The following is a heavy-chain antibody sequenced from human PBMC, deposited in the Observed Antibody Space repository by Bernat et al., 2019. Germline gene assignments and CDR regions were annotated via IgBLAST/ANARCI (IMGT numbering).Heavy chain of an antibody. Sequence: QVQLVQSGAEVKKPGSSVKVSCKASGGTFSSYAISWVRQAPGQGLEWMGGIIPIFGTANYAQKFQDGVPITADESTSTAYMELSSLRSEDTAVYYCARELRYSAPGAFDIWGQGTMVTVSS. V-gene: IGHV1-69*01. CDR3: ARELRYSAPGAFDI. CDR1: GGTFSSYA. CDR2: IIPIFGTA. D-gene: IGHD3-9*01. J-gene: IGHJ3*02.